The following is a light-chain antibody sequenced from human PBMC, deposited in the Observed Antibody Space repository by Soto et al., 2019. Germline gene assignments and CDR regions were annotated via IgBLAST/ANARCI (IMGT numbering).Light chain of an antibody. J-gene: IGKJ2*01. V-gene: IGKV1-33*01. CDR3: QQFDILPYP. Sequence: DIELTQSPSSLSAFVGDRVTITCQASQDIKTYLNWYQQKPGKAPKLLIYEASNVETGVPSRFSGSGSGTHFSFTISSLQPEDIPTYSCQQFDILPYPFGQGTQLELK. CDR1: QDIKTY. CDR2: EAS.